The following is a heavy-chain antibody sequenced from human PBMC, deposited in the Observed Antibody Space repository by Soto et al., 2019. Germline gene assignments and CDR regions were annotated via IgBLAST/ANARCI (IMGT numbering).Heavy chain of an antibody. CDR3: TTLPHRIVVTVLPIPT. CDR2: VYHSGST. D-gene: IGHD2-21*01. V-gene: IGHV4-4*02. CDR1: GDSISSTHW. Sequence: QVYLHQSGPGLVKPSGTLSLTCAVSGDSISSTHWWTCVRQTPGQGLEWIGEVYHSGSTSYNPSLKRRVTISVDKSNNQFSLKLTSVTAADTAVYYCTTLPHRIVVTVLPIPTWGQGTLVSVSS. J-gene: IGHJ5*02.